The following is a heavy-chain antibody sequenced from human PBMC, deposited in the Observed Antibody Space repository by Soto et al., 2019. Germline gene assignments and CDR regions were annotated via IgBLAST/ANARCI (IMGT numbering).Heavy chain of an antibody. CDR1: GGSISSGDYY. J-gene: IGHJ5*02. V-gene: IGHV4-30-4*01. Sequence: QVQLQVSGPGLVKPSQTLSLTCTFSGGSISSGDYYWSWIRQPPGKGLEWIGYIYYSGSTYYNPSLKSRLTISVDTSNNQFSLKLSSVTAADTAVYYCARVGRTSYYDSSGYNWFDPWGLGTLVTVSS. D-gene: IGHD3-22*01. CDR3: ARVGRTSYYDSSGYNWFDP. CDR2: IYYSGST.